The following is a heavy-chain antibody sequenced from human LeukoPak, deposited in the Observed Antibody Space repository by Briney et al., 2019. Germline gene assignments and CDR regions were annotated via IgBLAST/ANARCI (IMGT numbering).Heavy chain of an antibody. J-gene: IGHJ4*02. CDR2: IYADGST. Sequence: PGGSLRLSCAASGFTFSTNAMNWVRQAPGKGLEWVSVIYADGSTYYADSVKGRFTISRNNSKNMLYLQMNSLTAEDTAVYYCASCTLGWGQGTLVTVSS. V-gene: IGHV3-66*01. D-gene: IGHD3-16*01. CDR3: ASCTLG. CDR1: GFTFSTNA.